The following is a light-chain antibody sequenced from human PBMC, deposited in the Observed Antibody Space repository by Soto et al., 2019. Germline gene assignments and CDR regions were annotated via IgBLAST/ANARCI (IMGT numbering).Light chain of an antibody. J-gene: IGLJ2*01. CDR3: AAWDDSPNGVV. V-gene: IGLV1-47*02. CDR2: SNN. CDR1: SSNIGSNY. Sequence: QPVLTQPPSASGTPGQRVTISCSGSSSNIGSNYVYWYQQLPGTAPKLLIYSNNQRPSGVPDRFSGSKSGTSASLAISGLLSEDEADYYCAAWDDSPNGVVFGGGTKLTVL.